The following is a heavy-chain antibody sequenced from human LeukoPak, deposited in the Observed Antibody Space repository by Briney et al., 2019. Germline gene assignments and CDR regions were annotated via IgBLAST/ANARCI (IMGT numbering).Heavy chain of an antibody. V-gene: IGHV4-39*07. CDR1: GGSFTTIDYY. CDR3: ARDHPTLRLTN. CDR2: GYYFGTS. J-gene: IGHJ4*02. D-gene: IGHD2-21*02. Sequence: PSETLSLTCAVSGGSFTTIDYYWAWIRQPPGKGLEWIGSGYYFGTSSYNPSLQSRVTISLDTSKNQFFLKLTSVTAADTAVYYCARDHPTLRLTNWGQGALVTVSS.